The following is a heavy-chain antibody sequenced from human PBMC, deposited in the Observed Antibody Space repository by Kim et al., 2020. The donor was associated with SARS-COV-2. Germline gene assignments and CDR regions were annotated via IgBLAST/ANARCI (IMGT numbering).Heavy chain of an antibody. CDR3: AKGRSFFKTAGAPTWFDP. D-gene: IGHD6-13*01. V-gene: IGHV3-30*18. CDR2: ISYDGSNK. J-gene: IGHJ5*02. Sequence: GGSLRLSCAASGFTFSSYGMHWVRQAPGKGLEWVAVISYDGSNKYYADSVKGRFTISIDNSKNTLYLQMNSLRAEDTAVYYCAKGRSFFKTAGAPTWFDPWGQGTLVTVSS. CDR1: GFTFSSYG.